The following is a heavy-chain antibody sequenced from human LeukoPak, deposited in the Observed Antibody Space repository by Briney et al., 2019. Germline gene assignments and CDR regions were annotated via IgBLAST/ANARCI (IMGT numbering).Heavy chain of an antibody. D-gene: IGHD1-26*01. Sequence: GGSLRLSCAASGFTFSNYAMSWVRQAPGKGLEWVSVIYSGGSTYYADSVKARFTISRDNSKNTLYLQMNSLRAEDTAVYYCARGGVGTYSFDYWGQGTLVTVSS. J-gene: IGHJ4*02. CDR2: IYSGGST. CDR3: ARGGVGTYSFDY. CDR1: GFTFSNYA. V-gene: IGHV3-53*01.